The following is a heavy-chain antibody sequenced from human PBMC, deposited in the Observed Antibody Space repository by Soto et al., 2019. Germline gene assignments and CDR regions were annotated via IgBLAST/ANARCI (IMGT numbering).Heavy chain of an antibody. CDR2: INPRGFFT. V-gene: IGHV1-46*01. D-gene: IGHD3-10*01. Sequence: QVQLVQSGAEVKKPGASVKVSCKASGYTFTSYNIHWVRQAPGQGLEGVGMINPRGFFTTYAQKFRGRVPIPGDTSTSVVYMDLTTLRSEAPAMYYCAGVAGRFGDLFWFDPWGQGTLVSVSS. CDR3: AGVAGRFGDLFWFDP. CDR1: GYTFTSYN. J-gene: IGHJ5*02.